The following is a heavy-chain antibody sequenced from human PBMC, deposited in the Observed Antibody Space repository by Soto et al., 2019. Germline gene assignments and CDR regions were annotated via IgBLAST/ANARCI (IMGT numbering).Heavy chain of an antibody. Sequence: QVQLVQSGGEVKKSGASVKVSCETSGYTFTTYGLTWVRQAPGQGLEWMGWISAYSGDTLYAQKFQGRVTLTRDTSTRNGYIEMGGLRSDDTAVYFCLGEVELLRGVNGFCYWGQGTLVTVSP. CDR2: ISAYSGDT. CDR1: GYTFTTYG. V-gene: IGHV1-18*04. J-gene: IGHJ4*02. CDR3: LGEVELLRGVNGFCY. D-gene: IGHD1-7*01.